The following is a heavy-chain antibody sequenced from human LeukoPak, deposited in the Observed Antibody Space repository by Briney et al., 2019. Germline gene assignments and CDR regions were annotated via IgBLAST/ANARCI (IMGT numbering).Heavy chain of an antibody. V-gene: IGHV4-4*07. J-gene: IGHJ4*02. CDR1: GGSISSYY. D-gene: IGHD6-19*01. Sequence: PSETLSLTCTVSGGSISSYYWSWIRQPAGKGLEWIGSIYTSGSTNYNPSLKSRVTMSVDTSKNQFSLKLSSVTAADTAVYYCARAQSYSSALYYFDYWGQGTLVTVSS. CDR3: ARAQSYSSALYYFDY. CDR2: IYTSGST.